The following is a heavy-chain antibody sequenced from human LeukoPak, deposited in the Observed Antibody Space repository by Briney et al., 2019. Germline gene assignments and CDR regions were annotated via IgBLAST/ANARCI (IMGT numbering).Heavy chain of an antibody. Sequence: GGSLRLSCAASGFTFSNYALHWVRQAPGKGLEWVSYISSSGSTIYYADSVKGRFTISRDNAKNSLYLQMNSLRAEDTAVYYCARGQDFGSGADYWGQGTLVTVSS. CDR1: GFTFSNYA. CDR2: ISSSGSTI. V-gene: IGHV3-48*04. CDR3: ARGQDFGSGADY. D-gene: IGHD6-19*01. J-gene: IGHJ4*02.